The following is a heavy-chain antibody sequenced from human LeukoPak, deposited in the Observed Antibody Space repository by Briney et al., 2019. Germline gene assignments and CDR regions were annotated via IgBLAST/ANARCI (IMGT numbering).Heavy chain of an antibody. V-gene: IGHV1-24*01. CDR2: FNPEDGET. J-gene: IGHJ5*02. CDR1: GYTLTKLS. Sequence: ASVKVSCKVSGYTLTKLSMHWVRQAPGKGLEWMGGFNPEDGETIYAQKFQGRVTMTEDTSADTAYMELSSLRSEDTAVYYCATTYYYDSARYVGEAWFDPWGQGTLVTVSS. CDR3: ATTYYYDSARYVGEAWFDP. D-gene: IGHD3-10*01.